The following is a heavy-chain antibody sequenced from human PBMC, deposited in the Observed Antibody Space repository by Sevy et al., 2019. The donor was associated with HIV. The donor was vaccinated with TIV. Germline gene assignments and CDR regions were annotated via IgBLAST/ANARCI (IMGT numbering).Heavy chain of an antibody. CDR1: GYTFTSYD. D-gene: IGHD3-10*01. CDR3: ARLRITMVRGDLYGMDV. Sequence: ASVMVSCKASGYTFTSYDINWVRQATGQGLEWMGWMNPNSGNTGYAQKFQGRVTMTRNTSISTAYMELSSLGSEDTAVYYCARLRITMVRGDLYGMDVWGQGTTVTVSS. V-gene: IGHV1-8*01. J-gene: IGHJ6*02. CDR2: MNPNSGNT.